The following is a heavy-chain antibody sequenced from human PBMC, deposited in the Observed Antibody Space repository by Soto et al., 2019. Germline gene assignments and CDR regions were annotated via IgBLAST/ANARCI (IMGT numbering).Heavy chain of an antibody. V-gene: IGHV3-21*06. Sequence: PGGSLRLSCAASGFTFTRYSMNWVRQAPGKGLEWVSSISSTTNYIYYGDSMKGRFTISRDNAKNSLYLEMNSLRAEDTAVYYCARESEDLTSNFDYWGQGTLVSVSS. J-gene: IGHJ4*02. CDR1: GFTFTRYS. CDR3: ARESEDLTSNFDY. CDR2: ISSTTNYI.